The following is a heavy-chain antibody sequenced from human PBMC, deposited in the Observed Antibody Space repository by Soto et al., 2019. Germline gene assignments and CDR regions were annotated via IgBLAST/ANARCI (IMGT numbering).Heavy chain of an antibody. V-gene: IGHV3-23*01. CDR1: GFTFSSYA. D-gene: IGHD4-17*01. J-gene: IGHJ6*02. CDR3: AKDMTTVTTLGYYGMDV. CDR2: ISGSGGST. Sequence: EVQLLESGGGLVQPGGSLRLSCAASGFTFSSYAMSWVRQAPGKGLEWVSAISGSGGSTYYADSVKGRFTISRDNSKNTLYLQMNSLSAEDTAVYYCAKDMTTVTTLGYYGMDVWGQGTTVTVSS.